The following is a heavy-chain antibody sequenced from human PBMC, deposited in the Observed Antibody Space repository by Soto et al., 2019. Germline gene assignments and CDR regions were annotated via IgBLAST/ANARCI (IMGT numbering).Heavy chain of an antibody. CDR1: GGSCGRDI. CDR3: TRGLFSGSSYSGSWYYFDS. D-gene: IGHD1-26*01. J-gene: IGHJ4*02. Sequence: ETLSLTSAVQGGSCGRDIWTCIRQSPGKGLQWIGQINHSGSSIYNPSLKNRVTISTMSNNKFSLELSSVTAADTAVYYCTRGLFSGSSYSGSWYYFDSWGQGTMVT. V-gene: IGHV4-34*01. CDR2: INHSGSS.